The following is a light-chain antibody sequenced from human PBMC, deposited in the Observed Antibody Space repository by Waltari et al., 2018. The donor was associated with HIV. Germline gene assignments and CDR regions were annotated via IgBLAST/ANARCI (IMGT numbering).Light chain of an antibody. CDR2: KAS. V-gene: IGKV1-5*03. CDR1: RNISDW. J-gene: IGKJ5*01. Sequence: DIQMTQSPSTLSASVGDRVIITCRASRNISDWLAWYQQKLGEAPNLLIYKASSLQSGVPFRFSGSGSGTEFTLTISSLQPGDFATYYCQQYNSYPITFGQGTRLEIK. CDR3: QQYNSYPIT.